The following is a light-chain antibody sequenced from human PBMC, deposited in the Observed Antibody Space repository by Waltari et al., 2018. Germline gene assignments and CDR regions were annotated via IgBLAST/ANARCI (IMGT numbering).Light chain of an antibody. CDR1: QGIGRA. Sequence: AIQLTQSPSSLSASERDRVSITCRASQGIGRALAWYQQKPGKPPRLLIYDASSLESGVPSRFSGSGSGRDITLTISSLQPEDFATYYCHQFYTYPLTFGGGTKVDIK. CDR3: HQFYTYPLT. V-gene: IGKV1-13*02. CDR2: DAS. J-gene: IGKJ4*01.